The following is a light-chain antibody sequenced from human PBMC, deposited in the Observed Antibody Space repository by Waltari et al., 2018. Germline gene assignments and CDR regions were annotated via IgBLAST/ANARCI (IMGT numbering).Light chain of an antibody. Sequence: EILMTQSPATLSVSPGERATLACRASQSVGSNLAWYQQQPGQAPRLLIYGASTRATGVPVRFSGSGSGTECTLTISSLQSEDFALYYCQQYDYWSLTFGGGTKVEIK. CDR2: GAS. CDR3: QQYDYWSLT. CDR1: QSVGSN. V-gene: IGKV3-15*01. J-gene: IGKJ4*01.